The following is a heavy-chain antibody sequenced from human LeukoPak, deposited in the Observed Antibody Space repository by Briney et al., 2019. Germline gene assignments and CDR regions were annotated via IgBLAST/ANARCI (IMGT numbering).Heavy chain of an antibody. CDR3: ARVVSGLRSLGY. Sequence: ASVKVSCKASGGTFSSYAISWVRQAPGQGLEWMGRIIPILGIANYAQKFQGRVTITADKSTSTAYMELSSLRSEDTAVYYCARVVSGLRSLGYWGQGTLVTVSS. CDR1: GGTFSSYA. D-gene: IGHD4-17*01. J-gene: IGHJ4*02. V-gene: IGHV1-69*04. CDR2: IIPILGIA.